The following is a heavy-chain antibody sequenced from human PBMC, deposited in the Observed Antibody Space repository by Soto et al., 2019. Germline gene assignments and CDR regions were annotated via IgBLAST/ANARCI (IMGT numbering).Heavy chain of an antibody. CDR1: GGTFSSYI. D-gene: IGHD4-17*01. Sequence: QVQLVQSGAEVKKPGSSVKVSCKASGGTFSSYIISWVRQAPGQGLEWMGRIIPILGIANYAQKFQGRVTITVDKSTSTAYMELSSLRSEDTAVYYCAPPTTVVTPDAFDIWGQGTMVTVSS. CDR2: IIPILGIA. V-gene: IGHV1-69*02. CDR3: APPTTVVTPDAFDI. J-gene: IGHJ3*02.